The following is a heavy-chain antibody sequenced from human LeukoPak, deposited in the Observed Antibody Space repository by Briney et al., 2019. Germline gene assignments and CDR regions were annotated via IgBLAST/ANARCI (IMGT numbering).Heavy chain of an antibody. CDR1: GYTFTSYA. J-gene: IGHJ4*02. V-gene: IGHV7-4-1*02. Sequence: ASVKVSCKASGYTFTSYAMNWARQAPGQGLEWMGWINTNTGNPTYAQGFTGRFVFSLDTSVSTAYLQISSLKAEDTAVYYCARELRARYYDSSGPAGWGQGTLVTVSS. CDR3: ARELRARYYDSSGPAG. D-gene: IGHD3-22*01. CDR2: INTNTGNP.